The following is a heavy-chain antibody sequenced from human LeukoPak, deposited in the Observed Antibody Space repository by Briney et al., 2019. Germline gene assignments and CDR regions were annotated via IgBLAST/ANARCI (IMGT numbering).Heavy chain of an antibody. J-gene: IGHJ4*02. CDR3: ARGRDKTTSPAIDY. CDR2: ISPKSGDT. Sequence: ASVKVSCKASGYTFSGCYMHWVRQAPGQGHEWMGWISPKSGDTNYAQNFQGRVTMTRDTSISTAYMELSRLTSDDTAVYYCARGRDKTTSPAIDYWGQGTLVTVSS. CDR1: GYTFSGCY. D-gene: IGHD2-2*01. V-gene: IGHV1-2*02.